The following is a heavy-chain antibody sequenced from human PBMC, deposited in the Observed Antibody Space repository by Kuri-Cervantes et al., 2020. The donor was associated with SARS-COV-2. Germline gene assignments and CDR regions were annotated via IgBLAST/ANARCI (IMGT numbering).Heavy chain of an antibody. D-gene: IGHD3-22*01. CDR2: IYHSGST. CDR3: ARGGTYYYDRSGFDWFDP. V-gene: IGHV4-59*01. J-gene: IGHJ5*02. Sequence: SETLSLTCTVSDGSISNYYWSWIRQPPGKGLEWIGYIYHSGSTNYNPSLSSRVTISIDTSKNQFALRLSTVTAADTAVYYCARGGTYYYDRSGFDWFDPWGQETLVTVSS. CDR1: DGSISNYY.